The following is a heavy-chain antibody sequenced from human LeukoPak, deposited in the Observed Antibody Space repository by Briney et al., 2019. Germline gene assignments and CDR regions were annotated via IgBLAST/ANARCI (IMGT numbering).Heavy chain of an antibody. CDR3: ARERNCGGDCYSSWFDL. CDR1: GGSISSGGYY. CDR2: IHYSGST. D-gene: IGHD2-21*02. V-gene: IGHV4-31*03. J-gene: IGHJ5*02. Sequence: SQTLSLTCTVSGGSISSGGYYWSWIRQHPGKGLEWIGYIHYSGSTFYNPSLKSRVTIFLDTSKNQFSLKLSSVTAADTAVYYCARERNCGGDCYSSWFDLWGQGTLVTASS.